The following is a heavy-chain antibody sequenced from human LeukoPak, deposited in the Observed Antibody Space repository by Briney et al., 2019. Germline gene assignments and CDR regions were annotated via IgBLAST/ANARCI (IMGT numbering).Heavy chain of an antibody. D-gene: IGHD4-17*01. Sequence: PGGSLRLSCVASGFTFSSYAMSWVRKTPGKGLEWVSVISNSAGNVYYADSVKGRFTISRDNSKNTLYLQMNSLRAEDTAVYYCAKDLHVGFSSTVSTGGVDYWGQGTLVIVFS. J-gene: IGHJ4*02. V-gene: IGHV3-23*01. CDR2: ISNSAGNV. CDR1: GFTFSSYA. CDR3: AKDLHVGFSSTVSTGGVDY.